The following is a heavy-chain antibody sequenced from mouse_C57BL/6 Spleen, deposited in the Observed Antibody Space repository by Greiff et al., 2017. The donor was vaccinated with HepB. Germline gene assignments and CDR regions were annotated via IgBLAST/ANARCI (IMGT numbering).Heavy chain of an antibody. CDR1: GYAFSSYW. CDR2: IYPGDGDT. V-gene: IGHV1-80*01. Sequence: VQLQQSGAELVKPGASVKISCKASGYAFSSYWMNWVKQRPGEGLEWIGQIYPGDGDTNYNGKFKGKATLTADKSSSTAYMQLSSLTSEDSAVYFCARSIYYDYDSWFAYWGQGTLVTVSA. CDR3: ARSIYYDYDSWFAY. J-gene: IGHJ3*01. D-gene: IGHD2-4*01.